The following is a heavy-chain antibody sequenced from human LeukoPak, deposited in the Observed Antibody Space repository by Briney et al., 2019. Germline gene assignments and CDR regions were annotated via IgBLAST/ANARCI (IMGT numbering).Heavy chain of an antibody. J-gene: IGHJ4*02. V-gene: IGHV3-21*01. CDR2: ISGSSNYI. CDR1: GFTFSSYS. D-gene: IGHD4-17*01. CDR3: ARYGPNDY. Sequence: GGSLRLSCAASGFTFSSYSMTWVRQAPGKGLEWVSSISGSSNYIYYADSVKGRFTISRDNAKNSLYLQMNSLRAEDMAVYYCARYGPNDYWGQGTLVTVSS.